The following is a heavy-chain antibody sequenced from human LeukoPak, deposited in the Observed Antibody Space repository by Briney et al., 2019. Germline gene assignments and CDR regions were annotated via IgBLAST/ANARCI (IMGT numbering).Heavy chain of an antibody. CDR1: GYTFTGYY. Sequence: ASVKVTCKASGYTFTGYYMHWVRQAPGQGLEWMGWINPNSGGTNCAQRLQGRVTMTRDTSIRTAYMELSRLRSDDTSVYYCARGQRALLRYFDWSFDPWGQGTLVTVSS. D-gene: IGHD3-9*01. CDR2: INPNSGGT. CDR3: ARGQRALLRYFDWSFDP. V-gene: IGHV1-2*02. J-gene: IGHJ5*02.